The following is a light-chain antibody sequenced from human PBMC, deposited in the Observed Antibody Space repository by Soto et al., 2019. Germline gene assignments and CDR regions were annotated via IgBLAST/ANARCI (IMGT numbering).Light chain of an antibody. CDR1: QGVSRNY. J-gene: IGKJ5*01. CDR3: QQYGSSPPIT. Sequence: MVLTQSASTMSVAPGEGDNRCCRGCQGVSRNYLAWYHQKPGQAPRLLIYGASSRATGIPDRFSGSGSGTDFTLTISRLEPEDFAEYYCQQYGSSPPITFGQGTRLEIK. CDR2: GAS. V-gene: IGKV3-20*01.